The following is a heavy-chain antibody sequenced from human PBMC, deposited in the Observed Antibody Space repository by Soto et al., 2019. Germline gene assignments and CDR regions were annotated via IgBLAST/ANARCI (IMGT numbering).Heavy chain of an antibody. CDR2: IIPILGIA. V-gene: IGHV1-69*02. CDR3: ARGTAVAGLVNWFDP. J-gene: IGHJ5*02. Sequence: SVKVSCKASGGTFSSYTISWVRQAPGQGLEWMGRIIPILGIANYAQKFQGRVTITADKSTSTAYMELSSLRSEDTAVYYCARGTAVAGLVNWFDPWGQGTQVTVSS. CDR1: GGTFSSYT. D-gene: IGHD6-19*01.